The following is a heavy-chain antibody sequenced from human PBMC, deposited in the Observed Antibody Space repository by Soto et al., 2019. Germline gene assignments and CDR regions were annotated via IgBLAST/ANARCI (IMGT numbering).Heavy chain of an antibody. V-gene: IGHV4-30-4*01. J-gene: IGHJ1*01. CDR2: IYYSGTT. D-gene: IGHD2-2*02. CDR1: GGSISSADCY. Sequence: SETLSLTCTVSGGSISSADCYWSWIRQPPGKGLEWIGYIYYSGTTHYNSSLKSRVTMSLDTSKNQFSLKLNSVTAADTAVYYCARDPRQGFCSSTSCYTPNWGQGTLVTVSS. CDR3: ARDPRQGFCSSTSCYTPN.